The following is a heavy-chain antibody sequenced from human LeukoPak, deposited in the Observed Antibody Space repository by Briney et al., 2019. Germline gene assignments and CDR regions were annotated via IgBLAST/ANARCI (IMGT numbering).Heavy chain of an antibody. CDR3: AKASVLEWLLSPSSMDV. CDR2: IYSGGNT. CDR1: GFTVSSNF. Sequence: GGSLRLSCAASGFTVSSNFMSWVRQAPGKGLEWVSVIYSGGNTYYADSVKGRLTISRDNSKNTLYLQMNSLRAEDTAVYYCAKASVLEWLLSPSSMDVWGKGTTVTVSS. J-gene: IGHJ6*03. D-gene: IGHD3-3*01. V-gene: IGHV3-53*01.